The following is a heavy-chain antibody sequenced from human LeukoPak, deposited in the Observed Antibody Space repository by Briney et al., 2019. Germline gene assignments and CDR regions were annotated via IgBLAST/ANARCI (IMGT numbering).Heavy chain of an antibody. Sequence: GGSLRLSCAASGFTVSSNYMSWVRQAPGKGLEWVSVIYSGGSTYYADSVKGRFTISRDNSKNTLYLQMNSLRAEDTAVYYCARVSVYGSGTSDYWGQGTLVTVSS. J-gene: IGHJ4*02. V-gene: IGHV3-66*01. D-gene: IGHD6-19*01. CDR1: GFTVSSNY. CDR2: IYSGGST. CDR3: ARVSVYGSGTSDY.